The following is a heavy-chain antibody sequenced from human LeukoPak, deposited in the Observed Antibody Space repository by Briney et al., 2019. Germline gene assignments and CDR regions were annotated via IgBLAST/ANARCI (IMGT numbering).Heavy chain of an antibody. D-gene: IGHD3-3*01. CDR2: INHSGST. Sequence: SETLSLTCAVYGGSFSDYYWSWIRQPPGKGLEWIGEINHSGSTNYNPSLKSRVTISVHTSKNQFSLKLSSVTAADTAVYYCARDEGTFFGVALGIGWFDPWGQGTLVTVSS. V-gene: IGHV4-34*01. CDR3: ARDEGTFFGVALGIGWFDP. CDR1: GGSFSDYY. J-gene: IGHJ5*02.